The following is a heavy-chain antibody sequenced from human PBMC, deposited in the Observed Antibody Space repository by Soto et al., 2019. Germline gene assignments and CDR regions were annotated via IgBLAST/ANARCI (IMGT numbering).Heavy chain of an antibody. V-gene: IGHV3-30*18. CDR2: ISYDGSNK. D-gene: IGHD6-6*01. CDR3: AKAGSSSSGGVDY. Sequence: PGGSLRLSCAASGFTFSSYGMHWVRQAPGKGLEWVAVISYDGSNKYYADSVKGRFTISRDNSKNTLYLQMYSLRAEDTAVYYCAKAGSSSSGGVDYWGQGTLVTSPQ. J-gene: IGHJ4*02. CDR1: GFTFSSYG.